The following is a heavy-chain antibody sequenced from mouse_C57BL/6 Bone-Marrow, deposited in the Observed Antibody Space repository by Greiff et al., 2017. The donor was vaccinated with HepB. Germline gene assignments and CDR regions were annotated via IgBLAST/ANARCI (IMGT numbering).Heavy chain of an antibody. V-gene: IGHV3-6*01. CDR3: AREPIYYDYDYAMDY. CDR1: GYSITSGYY. D-gene: IGHD2-4*01. Sequence: EVQLVESGPGLVKPSQSLSLTCSVTGYSITSGYYWNWIRQFPGNKLEWMGYISYDGSNNYNPTLKNRISITRDTSKNQFFLKLNSVTTEDTATYYCAREPIYYDYDYAMDYWGQGTSVTVSS. CDR2: ISYDGSN. J-gene: IGHJ4*01.